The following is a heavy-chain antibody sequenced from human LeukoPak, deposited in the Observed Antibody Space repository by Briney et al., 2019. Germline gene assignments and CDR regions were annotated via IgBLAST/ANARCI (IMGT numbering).Heavy chain of an antibody. CDR2: IRSKAYGGTT. Sequence: GGSLRLSCTASGFTFGDYAMSWVRQAPGKGLEWVGFIRSKAYGGTTEYAASVKGRFTISRDDSKSIAYLQMNSLKTEDTAVYYCTRGRGWFDPWGQGTLVTVSS. CDR3: TRGRGWFDP. J-gene: IGHJ5*02. V-gene: IGHV3-49*04. CDR1: GFTFGDYA.